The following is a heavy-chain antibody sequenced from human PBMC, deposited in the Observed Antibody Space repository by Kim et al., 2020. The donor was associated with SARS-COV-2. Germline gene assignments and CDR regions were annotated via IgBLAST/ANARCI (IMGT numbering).Heavy chain of an antibody. CDR3: AKSFSGSYFGYDY. CDR2: ISYDGSNK. J-gene: IGHJ4*02. CDR1: GFTFNTYG. D-gene: IGHD1-26*01. Sequence: GGSLRLSCAASGFTFNTYGMHWVRQAPGKGLEWVAVISYDGSNKYYADSVKRRFTISRDNSKNTLYLQMNSLRIEDTAVYYCAKSFSGSYFGYDYWGQGTLVTVSS. V-gene: IGHV3-30*18.